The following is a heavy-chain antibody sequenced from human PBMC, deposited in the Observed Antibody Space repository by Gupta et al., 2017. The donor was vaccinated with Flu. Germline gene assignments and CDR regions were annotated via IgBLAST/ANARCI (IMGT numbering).Heavy chain of an antibody. CDR2: ISGSGRST. V-gene: IGHV3-23*01. Sequence: EVQLLESGGGVVQPGGSLRLSCAASGFTFNNYPMNWVRQPPGKGLGWVSAISGSGRSTYYADSVKGRLSISRDNSKNILYLQMNSLRAEDTAVYYCAKKVTTAMVTSYYYGMDVWGQGATVIVSS. CDR1: GFTFNNYP. D-gene: IGHD5-18*01. J-gene: IGHJ6*02. CDR3: AKKVTTAMVTSYYYGMDV.